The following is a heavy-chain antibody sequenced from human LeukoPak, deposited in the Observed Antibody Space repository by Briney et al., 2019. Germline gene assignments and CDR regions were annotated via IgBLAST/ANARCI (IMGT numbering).Heavy chain of an antibody. Sequence: GGSLRLSCAGSGFTFSNYGLHWVRQAPGKGLEWVAFISYDGSNKDYIESVKGRFTISRDSSKNTLYLQMNSLRAEDTAVYSCAKDRSEAYHDRAFDYWGQGALVAVSS. J-gene: IGHJ4*02. CDR1: GFTFSNYG. CDR3: AKDRSEAYHDRAFDY. D-gene: IGHD2-2*01. V-gene: IGHV3-30*18. CDR2: ISYDGSNK.